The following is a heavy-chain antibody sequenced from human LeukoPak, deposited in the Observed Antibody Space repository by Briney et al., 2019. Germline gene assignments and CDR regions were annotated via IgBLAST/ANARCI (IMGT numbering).Heavy chain of an antibody. CDR3: ARGHAGSSRDGYNQAYYYYGMDV. CDR1: GFTFSSYG. Sequence: TGGSLRLSCAASGFTFSSYGMHWVRQAPGEGLEWVSYISSSGSTIYYADSVKGRFTISRDNAKNSLYLQMNSLRAEDTAVYYCARGHAGSSRDGYNQAYYYYGMDVWGQGTTVTVSS. V-gene: IGHV3-48*04. CDR2: ISSSGSTI. J-gene: IGHJ6*02. D-gene: IGHD5-24*01.